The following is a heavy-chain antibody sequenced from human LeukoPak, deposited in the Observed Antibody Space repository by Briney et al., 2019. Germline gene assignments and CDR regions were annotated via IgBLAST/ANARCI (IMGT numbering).Heavy chain of an antibody. CDR1: GFTFSSYA. Sequence: GASLRLSCAASGFTFSSYAMSWVRQAPGKGLEWVSAISGIGGSTYYADSVKGRFTISRDNSKNTLYLQMNSLRAEDTAVYYCAKELTRGPYFDYWGQGTLVTVSS. J-gene: IGHJ4*02. V-gene: IGHV3-23*01. CDR2: ISGIGGST. D-gene: IGHD3-10*01. CDR3: AKELTRGPYFDY.